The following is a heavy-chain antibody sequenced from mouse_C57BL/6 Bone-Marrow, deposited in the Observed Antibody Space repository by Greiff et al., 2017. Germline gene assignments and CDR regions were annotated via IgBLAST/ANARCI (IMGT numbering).Heavy chain of an antibody. CDR3: AGHNRGYAMDY. CDR2: IDPNSGGT. CDR1: GYTFTSYW. J-gene: IGHJ4*01. V-gene: IGHV1-72*01. Sequence: QVQLQQPGAELVKPGASVKLSCKASGYTFTSYWMPWVKQRPGRGLEWIGRIDPNSGGTKYNEKFKSKATLTVDQPPSTVYMQPSCPTSEDSAVYYCAGHNRGYAMDYWGQGTSVTVSS.